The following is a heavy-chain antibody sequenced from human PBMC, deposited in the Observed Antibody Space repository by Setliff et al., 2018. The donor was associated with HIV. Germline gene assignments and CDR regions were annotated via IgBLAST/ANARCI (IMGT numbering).Heavy chain of an antibody. CDR1: GGSLSDHY. J-gene: IGHJ4*02. CDR3: ARDPSSSCWSEGLYYFDS. D-gene: IGHD6-19*01. V-gene: IGHV4-34*01. Sequence: PSETLSLTCAVYGGSLSDHYWSWIRQPPGKGLEWIGEINHSGSTNYNPSLRSRVSISVDTSKNQFSLSLSSVPAADTAVYYCARDPSSSCWSEGLYYFDSWGRGTLVTVSS. CDR2: INHSGST.